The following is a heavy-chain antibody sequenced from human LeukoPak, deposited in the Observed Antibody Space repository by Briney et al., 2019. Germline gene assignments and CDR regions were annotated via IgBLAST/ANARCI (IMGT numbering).Heavy chain of an antibody. V-gene: IGHV1-18*01. CDR3: ARGSHYDILTGYSELYGMDV. CDR2: ISPYNGNT. CDR1: GYTFTSYG. D-gene: IGHD3-9*01. J-gene: IGHJ6*02. Sequence: ASVKVSRKASGYTFTSYGISWVRNPPEQRLERMGWISPYNGNTNYAQKVQGRVTMTTDTSTSTGYMELRSLRSDDTAVYYCARGSHYDILTGYSELYGMDVWGQGTTVTVSS.